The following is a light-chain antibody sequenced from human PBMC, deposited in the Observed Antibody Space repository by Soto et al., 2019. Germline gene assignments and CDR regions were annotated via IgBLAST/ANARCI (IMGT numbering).Light chain of an antibody. CDR3: QQYSNSPYT. CDR1: QSVSSSY. V-gene: IGKV3-20*01. CDR2: GAS. Sequence: EIVLTQSPGTLSLSPGERATLSCRASQSVSSSYLAWYQQKPGQAPSLLICGASSRATGIPDRFSGSGSGTDFTLTISRLEPEDFAVYYFQQYSNSPYTFGHGTKLAI. J-gene: IGKJ2*01.